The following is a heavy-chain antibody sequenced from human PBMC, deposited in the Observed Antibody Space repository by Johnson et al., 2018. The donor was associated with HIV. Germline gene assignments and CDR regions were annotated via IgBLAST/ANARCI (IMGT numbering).Heavy chain of an antibody. J-gene: IGHJ3*02. D-gene: IGHD1-1*01. Sequence: QVQLVESGGGVVQPGRSLRLSCAASGFTFNNYGMHWVRQAPGKGLEWVAVISYDGSNKYYADPVKGRFTISRDNSKNTMYLQMNSLRAEDTAVYYCARGDGYRRAFDIWGQGTMVTVSS. CDR2: ISYDGSNK. V-gene: IGHV3-30*03. CDR3: ARGDGYRRAFDI. CDR1: GFTFNNYG.